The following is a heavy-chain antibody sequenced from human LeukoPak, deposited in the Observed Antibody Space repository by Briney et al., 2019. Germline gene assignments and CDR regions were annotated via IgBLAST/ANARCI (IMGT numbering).Heavy chain of an antibody. J-gene: IGHJ4*02. CDR1: GGSISSYY. Sequence: SETLSLTCTVSGGSISSYYWSWIRQPPGKGLEWIGYIYYSGSTNYNPSLKSRVTISVDTSKNQFSLKLSSVTAADTAVYYCARRYTLFGVRYYFDYWGQGTLVTVSS. CDR2: IYYSGST. CDR3: ARRYTLFGVRYYFDY. V-gene: IGHV4-59*01. D-gene: IGHD3-3*01.